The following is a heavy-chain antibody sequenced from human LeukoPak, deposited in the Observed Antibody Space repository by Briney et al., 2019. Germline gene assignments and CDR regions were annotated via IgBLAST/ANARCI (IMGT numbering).Heavy chain of an antibody. CDR1: GYTFTSYY. CDR3: ARPGTTAGAFDI. Sequence: ASVKVSCKASGYTFTSYYMHWMRQAPGQGPEWVGIINPSGGSTSYAQKFQGRVTMTRDMSTSTVYMELSSLRSEDTAVYYCARPGTTAGAFDIWGQGTMVTVSS. CDR2: INPSGGST. D-gene: IGHD1-1*01. V-gene: IGHV1-46*01. J-gene: IGHJ3*02.